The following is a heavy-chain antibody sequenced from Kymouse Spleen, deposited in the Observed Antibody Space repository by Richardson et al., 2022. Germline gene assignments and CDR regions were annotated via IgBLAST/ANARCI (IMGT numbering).Heavy chain of an antibody. Sequence: QLQLQESGPGLVKPSETLSLTCTVSGGSISSSSYYWGWIRQPPGKGLEWIGSIYYSGSTYYNPSLKSRVTISVDTSKNQFSLKLSSVTAADTAVYYCASGYSYGYYYYYYGMDVWGQGTTVTVSS. CDR2: IYYSGST. CDR1: GGSISSSSYY. V-gene: IGHV4-39*01. J-gene: IGHJ6*02. CDR3: ASGYSYGYYYYYYGMDV. D-gene: IGHD5-18,IGHD5-18*01.